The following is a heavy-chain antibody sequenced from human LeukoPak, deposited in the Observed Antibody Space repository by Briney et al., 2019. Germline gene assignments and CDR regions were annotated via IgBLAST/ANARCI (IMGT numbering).Heavy chain of an antibody. CDR3: VRESLNFDC. CDR1: GDSVSSNRAA. CDR2: TYYRSKWYT. J-gene: IGHJ4*02. V-gene: IGHV6-1*01. Sequence: SQTLSLTCAISGDSVSSNRAAWNWIRQPPSRGLEWLGRTYYRSKWYTDSAVSVKSRITISADTSKNQFSLQLNSVTPEDTAVYYCVRESLNFDCWGQGTLVTVSS.